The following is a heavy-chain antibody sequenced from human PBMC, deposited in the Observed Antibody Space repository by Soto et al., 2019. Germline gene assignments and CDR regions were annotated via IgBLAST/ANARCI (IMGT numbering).Heavy chain of an antibody. CDR2: INAGNGNT. V-gene: IGHV1-3*01. CDR1: GYPFTSSA. CDR3: ARDLSVRNWFDP. Sequence: ASVKFSCKPSGYPFTSSAMHWVRQAPGQRLEWMGWINAGNGNTKYSQKSQGRVTITRDTFASTAYMELSSLRSEDTAVYYCARDLSVRNWFDPWGQGTLVTVYS. J-gene: IGHJ5*02.